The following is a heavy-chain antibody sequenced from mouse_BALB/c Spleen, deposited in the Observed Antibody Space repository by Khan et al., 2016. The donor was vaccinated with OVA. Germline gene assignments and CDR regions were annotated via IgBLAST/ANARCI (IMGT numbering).Heavy chain of an antibody. J-gene: IGHJ4*01. CDR2: IYPGSGSI. Sequence: QVQLQQPGPELVKPGASVKMSCKASGYTFTDYVISWVRQRTGQGLEWIGEIYPGSGSIYYNEKFKGKATLTADTSSNTAYLHLSSLTSEDSAVFFGAKIFYGNSYAMDYWGQGTSVTVSS. CDR1: GYTFTDYV. D-gene: IGHD2-1*01. V-gene: IGHV1-77*01. CDR3: AKIFYGNSYAMDY.